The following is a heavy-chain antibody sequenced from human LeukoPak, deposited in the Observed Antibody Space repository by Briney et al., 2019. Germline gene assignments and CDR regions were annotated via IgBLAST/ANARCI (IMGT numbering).Heavy chain of an antibody. D-gene: IGHD2-15*01. CDR3: AKPERVAGPLDFQH. J-gene: IGHJ1*01. V-gene: IGHV3-23*01. CDR1: GFTFNNYA. CDR2: ISGGGETT. Sequence: GGSLRLSCAASGFTFNNYAMNWVRQAPGKGLEWVSSISGGGETTYYADSAKGRFTISRDNSQNTLYLQMNSLRAEDTAVYYCAKPERVAGPLDFQHWGQGTLVTVSS.